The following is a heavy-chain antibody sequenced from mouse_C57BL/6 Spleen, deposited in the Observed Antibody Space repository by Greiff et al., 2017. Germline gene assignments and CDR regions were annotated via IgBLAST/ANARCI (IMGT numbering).Heavy chain of an antibody. CDR2: IWSGGST. CDR1: GFSLTSYG. CDR3: ASDGYYGDYFDY. Sequence: QVQLKESGPGLVQPSQSLSITCTVSGFSLTSYGVHWVRQSPGKGLEWLGVIWSGGSTDYNAAFISRLSISKDNSKSQVFFKMNSLRADDTAIYYCASDGYYGDYFDYWGQGTTLTVSS. J-gene: IGHJ2*01. D-gene: IGHD2-3*01. V-gene: IGHV2-2*01.